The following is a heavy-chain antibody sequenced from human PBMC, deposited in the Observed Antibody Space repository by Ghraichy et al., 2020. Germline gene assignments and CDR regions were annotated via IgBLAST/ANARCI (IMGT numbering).Heavy chain of an antibody. D-gene: IGHD6-19*01. CDR2: ISWNSGSI. J-gene: IGHJ4*02. CDR1: GFTSANYA. V-gene: IGHV3-9*02. CDR3: ARGPGMAVGKGYFDS. Sequence: LSLTCAASGFTSANYAMHWVRQAPGKGLEWVSGISWNSGSIEYADSVKGRFTISRDNAKNSLYLQMNSLRVEDTALYYCARGPGMAVGKGYFDSWGQGTLVTVSS.